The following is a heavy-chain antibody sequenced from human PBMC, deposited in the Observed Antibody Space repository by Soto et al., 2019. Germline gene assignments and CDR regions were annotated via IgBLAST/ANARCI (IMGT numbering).Heavy chain of an antibody. D-gene: IGHD3-3*01. V-gene: IGHV3-30*18. CDR3: AKSLDGVPVQEFDP. Sequence: QVQLVESGGGVVQPGMSRRLSCAASGFTFENFGMHWVRQAPGKGLEWVAVIAYDGSSKYYADSVKGRFTISRDNSNNTLYLQMNSLRVEDTAVYYCAKSLDGVPVQEFDPRGQGTLVTVSS. CDR1: GFTFENFG. CDR2: IAYDGSSK. J-gene: IGHJ5*02.